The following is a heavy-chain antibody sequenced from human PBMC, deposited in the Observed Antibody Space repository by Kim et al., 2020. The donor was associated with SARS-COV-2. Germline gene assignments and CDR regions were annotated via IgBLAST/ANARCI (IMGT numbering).Heavy chain of an antibody. CDR1: GFTFSSYG. CDR3: ASNRYYYGSGSYHFDY. J-gene: IGHJ4*02. D-gene: IGHD3-10*01. V-gene: IGHV3-33*01. Sequence: GGSLRLSCAASGFTFSSYGMHWVRQAPGKGLEWVSVIWYDGSNKYYADSVKGRFTISRDNSKNTLYLQMNSLRAEDTAVYYCASNRYYYGSGSYHFDYWGQGTLVTVSS. CDR2: IWYDGSNK.